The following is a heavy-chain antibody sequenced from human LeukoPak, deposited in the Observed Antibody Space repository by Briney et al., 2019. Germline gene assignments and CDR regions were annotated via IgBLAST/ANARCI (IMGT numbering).Heavy chain of an antibody. Sequence: GGSLRLSCAASGFTFRSNSMSWVRQAPGKGLEWVSGIGGSGLSTDYADSVNGRFTISRDNSKNTLYLQMNSLGAEDTAVYYCAGAATDYWGQGTLVTVSS. CDR2: IGGSGLST. CDR3: AGAATDY. V-gene: IGHV3-23*01. CDR1: GFTFRSNS. J-gene: IGHJ4*02. D-gene: IGHD1-26*01.